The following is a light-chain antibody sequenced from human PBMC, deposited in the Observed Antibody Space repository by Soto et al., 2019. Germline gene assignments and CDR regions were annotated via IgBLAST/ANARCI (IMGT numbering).Light chain of an antibody. V-gene: IGLV2-23*02. CDR3: CSYAGSGTPV. J-gene: IGLJ1*01. CDR2: EVS. CDR1: SSDVGSYNL. Sequence: QSALTQPASVSGSPGQSITISCTGTSSDVGSYNLVSWYQQHPGKAPKLMIYEVSKRPSGVSNRFSGSKSGNTASLTISGLQAEDEADYYCCSYAGSGTPVFGTGTKLTVL.